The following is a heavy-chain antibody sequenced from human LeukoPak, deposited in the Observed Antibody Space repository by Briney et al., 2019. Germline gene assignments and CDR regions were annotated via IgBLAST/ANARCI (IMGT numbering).Heavy chain of an antibody. CDR2: INHSGST. CDR3: ARGGDYVSY. J-gene: IGHJ4*02. Sequence: PSETLSLTCAVYGGSFSGYYWSWIRQPPGKGLEWIGEINHSGSTNYNPSLKSRVTISVDTSKNQSSLKLSSVTAADTAVYYCARGGDYVSYWGQGTLVTVSS. V-gene: IGHV4-34*01. CDR1: GGSFSGYY.